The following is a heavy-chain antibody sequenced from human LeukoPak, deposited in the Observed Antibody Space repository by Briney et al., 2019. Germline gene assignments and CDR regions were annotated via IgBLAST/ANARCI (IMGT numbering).Heavy chain of an antibody. V-gene: IGHV4-34*01. CDR2: INHSGST. Sequence: PSETLSLTCAVYGGSFSGYYWSWIRQPPGKGLEWIGEINHSGSTNYNPSLKSRVTISVDTSKNQYSLKLSSVTAADTAVYYCARGPFLYSYGLRAFDIWGQGTMVTVSS. CDR1: GGSFSGYY. J-gene: IGHJ3*02. CDR3: ARGPFLYSYGLRAFDI. D-gene: IGHD5-18*01.